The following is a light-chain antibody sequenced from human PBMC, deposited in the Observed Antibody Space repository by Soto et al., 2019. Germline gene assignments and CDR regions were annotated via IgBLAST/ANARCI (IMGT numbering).Light chain of an antibody. V-gene: IGKV3D-20*01. CDR1: QSVSSSY. Sequence: EIVLTQSPATLSLSPGERATLSCGASQSVSSSYLAWYQQKPGLAPRLLIYDASSRATGIPDRLSGSGSGTDFTLTINRLEPEDFAVYYCQQYDSSPRTFGQGTKVDIK. J-gene: IGKJ1*01. CDR3: QQYDSSPRT. CDR2: DAS.